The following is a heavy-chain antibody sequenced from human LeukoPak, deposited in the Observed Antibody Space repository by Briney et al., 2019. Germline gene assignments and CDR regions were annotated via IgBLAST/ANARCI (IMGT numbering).Heavy chain of an antibody. D-gene: IGHD5-12*01. CDR3: ARRRSACDLGFDF. J-gene: IGHJ4*02. Sequence: QSGGSLRLSCAASGFTFTSYGMHWVRQAPGKGLEWVAFRSNKYYADSVKGRFTISRDNSKNTFFLQMNSLRAEDTAVYYCARRRSACDLGFDFWGQGALVTVSS. CDR1: GFTFTSYG. CDR2: RSNK. V-gene: IGHV3-30*19.